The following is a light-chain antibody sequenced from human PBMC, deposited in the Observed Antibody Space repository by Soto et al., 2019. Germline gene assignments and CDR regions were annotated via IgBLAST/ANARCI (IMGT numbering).Light chain of an antibody. CDR1: QSVSRY. CDR2: DAS. J-gene: IGKJ2*01. Sequence: EIVLTQSPATLSLSPGERATLSCRASQSVSRYLAWYQQKPGQAPRLLIYDASNRATGIPARFSGSGSGTDFTLTISSLEPEYFAVYYCQQRSNWPLMYTFGQGTKLELK. V-gene: IGKV3-11*01. CDR3: QQRSNWPLMYT.